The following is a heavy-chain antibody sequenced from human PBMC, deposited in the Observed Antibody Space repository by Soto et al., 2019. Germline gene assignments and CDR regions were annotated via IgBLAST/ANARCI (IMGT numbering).Heavy chain of an antibody. V-gene: IGHV1-69*05. CDR1: GGTFSSYA. CDR2: IIAIIGTA. J-gene: IGHJ4*02. CDR3: ARDPRGGYSYGYKDD. Sequence: GASVKVCCKASGGTFSSYAISWVRQAPGQGLEWMGGIIAIIGTANYAQKLQGRVTMTTDTSTSTAYMELRSLRSDDTAVYYCARDPRGGYSYGYKDDWGQGTLVTVSS. D-gene: IGHD5-18*01.